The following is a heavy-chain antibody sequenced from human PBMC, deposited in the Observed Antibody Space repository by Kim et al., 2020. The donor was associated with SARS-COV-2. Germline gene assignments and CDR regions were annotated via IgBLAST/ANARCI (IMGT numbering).Heavy chain of an antibody. J-gene: IGHJ4*02. D-gene: IGHD5-18*01. Sequence: GGSLRLSCAASGFNFNGYGMHWVRQAPGKGLQWVAHISWDGSKQYYTDSVKGRFTISRDSSKSMVYLRMSSLRGEDTAVYFCARDHDSGFTYLGRRPTDFRGQGTLVTVSS. CDR3: ARDHDSGFTYLGRRPTDF. CDR2: ISWDGSKQ. V-gene: IGHV3-30*03. CDR1: GFNFNGYG.